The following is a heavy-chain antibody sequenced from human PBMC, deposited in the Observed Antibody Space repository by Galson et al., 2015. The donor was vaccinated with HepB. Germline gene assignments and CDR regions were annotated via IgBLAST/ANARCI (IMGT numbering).Heavy chain of an antibody. CDR3: ARDYSGSYSGFDY. D-gene: IGHD1-26*01. V-gene: IGHV3-21*05. Sequence: SLRLSCAASGFTFSSYEMNWVRQAPGKGLEWVSYISSSSSYIYYADSVKGRFTISRDNAKNSLYLQMNSLRAEDTAVYYCARDYSGSYSGFDYWGQGTLVTVSS. CDR2: ISSSSSYI. CDR1: GFTFSSYE. J-gene: IGHJ4*02.